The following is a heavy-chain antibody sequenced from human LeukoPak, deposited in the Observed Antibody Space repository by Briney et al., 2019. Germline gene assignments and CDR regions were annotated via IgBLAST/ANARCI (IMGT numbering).Heavy chain of an antibody. CDR1: GGSFSRPF. CDR2: IDHSGRT. D-gene: IGHD3-10*01. Sequence: SETLFLTCAVSGGSFSRPFWSWIRQTPGKGLEWIGEIDHSGRTDYNPSLEGRVTMSVDTSKNQSSLRLTSVTAADTAVYFCARAERRINLARGVFGSHFDSWGQGTLVSVSS. V-gene: IGHV4-34*01. J-gene: IGHJ5*01. CDR3: ARAERRINLARGVFGSHFDS.